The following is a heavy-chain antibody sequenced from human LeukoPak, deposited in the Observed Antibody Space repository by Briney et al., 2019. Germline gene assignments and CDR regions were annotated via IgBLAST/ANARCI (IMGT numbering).Heavy chain of an antibody. J-gene: IGHJ5*02. CDR3: ALKPPYYLGP. D-gene: IGHD3-22*01. Sequence: ASVKVSCKASAYTFTSYDIKWTRPATGQGLEWMGWMNPNSGNTGYAQKFQGRVTMTRNTSISTAYMELSSLRSEDTAVYYCALKPPYYLGPWGQGTLVTVSS. CDR2: MNPNSGNT. CDR1: AYTFTSYD. V-gene: IGHV1-8*01.